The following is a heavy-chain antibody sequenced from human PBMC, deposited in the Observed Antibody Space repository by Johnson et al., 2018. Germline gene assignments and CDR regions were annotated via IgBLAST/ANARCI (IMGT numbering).Heavy chain of an antibody. CDR3: AREGYSSGRAPVFDS. CDR1: GFTFSTYV. Sequence: VQLVESGGGVVQPGRSLRLSCAASGFTFSTYVLHWVRQAPGKGLEWVASITQAGHSHHYAGSVTGRFTFSRDNSKKTLYLQLNSLTAEDTAVYYFAREGYSSGRAPVFDSWGQGKMVTVSS. J-gene: IGHJ3*02. D-gene: IGHD6-19*01. V-gene: IGHV3-30-3*01. CDR2: ITQAGHSH.